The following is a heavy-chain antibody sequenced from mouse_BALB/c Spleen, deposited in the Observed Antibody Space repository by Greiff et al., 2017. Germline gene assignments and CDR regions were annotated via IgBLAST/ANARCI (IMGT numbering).Heavy chain of an antibody. CDR1: GFTFSSYA. D-gene: IGHD2-4*01. V-gene: IGHV5-9-4*01. J-gene: IGHJ3*01. CDR2: ISSGGSYT. Sequence: EVQLVESGGGLVKPGGSLKLSCAASGFTFSSYAMSWVRQSPEKRLEWVAEISSGGSYTYYPDTVTGRFTISRDNAKNTLYLEMSSLRSEDTAMYYCARERGYDYVRSWGQGTLVTVSA. CDR3: ARERGYDYVRS.